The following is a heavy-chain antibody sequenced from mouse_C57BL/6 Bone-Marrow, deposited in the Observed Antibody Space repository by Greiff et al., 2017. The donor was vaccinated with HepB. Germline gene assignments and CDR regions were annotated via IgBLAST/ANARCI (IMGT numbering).Heavy chain of an antibody. J-gene: IGHJ3*01. D-gene: IGHD2-1*01. CDR1: GFTFSSYA. CDR2: ISSGGDYI. V-gene: IGHV5-9-1*02. CDR3: TRAIYYGNWDEAWFAY. Sequence: EVKLVESGEGLVKPGGSLKLSCAASGFTFSSYAMSWVRPTPEKRLEWVAYISSGGDYIYYADTVKGRFTISRDNARNTLYLQMSRLKSEDTAMYYCTRAIYYGNWDEAWFAYWGQGTLVTVSA.